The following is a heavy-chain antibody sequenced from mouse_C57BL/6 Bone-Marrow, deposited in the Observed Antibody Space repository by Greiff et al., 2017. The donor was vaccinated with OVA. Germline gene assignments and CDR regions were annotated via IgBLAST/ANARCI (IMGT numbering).Heavy chain of an antibody. J-gene: IGHJ3*01. CDR1: GYTFTSYG. D-gene: IGHD2-5*01. CDR2: IYPRSGNT. CDR3: AREPGGSNYVGFAY. V-gene: IGHV1-81*01. Sequence: QVQLQQSGAELARPGASVKLSCKASGYTFTSYGISWVKQRTGQGLEWIGEIYPRSGNTYYNEKFKGKATLTADKSSSTAYMGLRSLTSEDSAVYFCAREPGGSNYVGFAYWGQGTLVTVSA.